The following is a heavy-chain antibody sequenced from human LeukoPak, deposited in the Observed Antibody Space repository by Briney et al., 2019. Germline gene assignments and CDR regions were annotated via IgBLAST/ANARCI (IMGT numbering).Heavy chain of an antibody. D-gene: IGHD2-8*02. CDR1: GFTFSSYS. Sequence: GGSLRLSCAASGFTFSSYSMNWVRQAPGKGLEWVSSISSSRSYIYYADSVKGRFTISRDNAKNSLYLQMNSLRAEDTAVYYCARDGLSGHPHCFEYWGQGTLVTVSS. V-gene: IGHV3-21*01. CDR2: ISSSRSYI. J-gene: IGHJ4*02. CDR3: ARDGLSGHPHCFEY.